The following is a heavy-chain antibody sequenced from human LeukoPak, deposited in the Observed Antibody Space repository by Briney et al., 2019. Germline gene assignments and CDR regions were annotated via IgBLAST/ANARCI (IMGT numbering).Heavy chain of an antibody. J-gene: IGHJ6*02. Sequence: GASVKVSCKVSGYTLTELSMRWVRQAPGQGLEWMGWISAYNGNTNYAQKLQGRVTMTTDTSTSTAYMELRSLRSDDTAVYYCARDEYSGYDTYGMDVWGQGTTVTVSS. CDR3: ARDEYSGYDTYGMDV. CDR2: ISAYNGNT. CDR1: GYTLTELS. D-gene: IGHD5-12*01. V-gene: IGHV1-18*01.